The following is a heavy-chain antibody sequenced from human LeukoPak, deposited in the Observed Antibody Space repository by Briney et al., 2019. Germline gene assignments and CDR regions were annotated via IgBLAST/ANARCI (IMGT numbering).Heavy chain of an antibody. V-gene: IGHV3-53*01. CDR2: IYSGGST. CDR3: VRSDDY. CDR1: GFTFSTYW. D-gene: IGHD4-17*01. J-gene: IGHJ4*02. Sequence: GGSLRLSCAASGFTFSTYWMSWVRQAPGKGLEWVSVIYSGGSTYYADSVKGRFTISRDHSKNTLYLQMNSLRAEDTAVYYCVRSDDYWGQGTLVTVSS.